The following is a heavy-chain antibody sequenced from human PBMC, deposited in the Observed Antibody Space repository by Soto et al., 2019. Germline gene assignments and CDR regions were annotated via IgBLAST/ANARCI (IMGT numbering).Heavy chain of an antibody. CDR2: ISGSGGRI. J-gene: IGHJ4*02. D-gene: IGHD2-2*01. V-gene: IGHV3-23*01. Sequence: GGSLRLSCAASGFTFSSFAMSWVRQAPGKGLEWVSVISGSGGRINYADSVKGRFTISRDNSKNTLYLQMNSLRGEDTAVYYCAKPNLYCSSTSCYDYWGQGTLVTVSS. CDR1: GFTFSSFA. CDR3: AKPNLYCSSTSCYDY.